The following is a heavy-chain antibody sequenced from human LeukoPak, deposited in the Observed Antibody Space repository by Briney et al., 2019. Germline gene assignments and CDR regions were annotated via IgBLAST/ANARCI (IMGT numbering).Heavy chain of an antibody. V-gene: IGHV4-59*08. D-gene: IGHD3-9*01. Sequence: SETLSLTCTVSGGSISSYYWSWIRQPPGKGLEWIGYIYYSGSTNYNPSLKSRVTISVDTSKNQFSLKLSSVTAADTAVYYRARSILLGDILTGYRLEWFDPWGQGTLVTVSS. CDR1: GGSISSYY. J-gene: IGHJ5*02. CDR2: IYYSGST. CDR3: ARSILLGDILTGYRLEWFDP.